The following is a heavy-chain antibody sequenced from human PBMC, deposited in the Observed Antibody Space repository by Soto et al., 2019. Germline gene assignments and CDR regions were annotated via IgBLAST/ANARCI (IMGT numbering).Heavy chain of an antibody. V-gene: IGHV1-69*13. J-gene: IGHJ4*02. CDR3: ASRRADSSGYPFDDY. Sequence: SVKVSCKASGGTFSSYAISWVRQAPGQGLEWMGGIIPIFGTANYAQKFQGRVTITADESTSTAYMELSSLRSEDTAVYYCASRRADSSGYPFDDYWGQGTLVTVSS. D-gene: IGHD3-22*01. CDR2: IIPIFGTA. CDR1: GGTFSSYA.